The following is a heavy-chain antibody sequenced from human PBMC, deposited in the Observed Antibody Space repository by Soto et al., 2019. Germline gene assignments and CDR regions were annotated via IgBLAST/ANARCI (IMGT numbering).Heavy chain of an antibody. CDR2: IRGSGGGT. Sequence: EVQVLESGGGSVQPGGSLRLSCAASGFPFSMFAMNWVRRAPGKGLEWVSGIRGSGGGTYYAESVKGRFTISRDDSRNMLYREMNTLRGEDTAVYYCTKASGRVHYGMHVWGQGATVTVSS. V-gene: IGHV3-23*01. D-gene: IGHD3-10*01. J-gene: IGHJ6*02. CDR3: TKASGRVHYGMHV. CDR1: GFPFSMFA.